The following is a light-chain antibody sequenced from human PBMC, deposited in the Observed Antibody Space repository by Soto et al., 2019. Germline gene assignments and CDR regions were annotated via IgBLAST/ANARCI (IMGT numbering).Light chain of an antibody. CDR3: QQLNSYPF. CDR1: QGISSY. CDR2: AAS. V-gene: IGKV1-9*01. Sequence: DIQLTHSPSFLSASVGDRVTITCRASQGISSYLAWYQQKPGKAPKLLISAASTLQSGVPSRFSGSGSGTEFTLRISSLQPEDSATYYCQQLNSYPFFGQGTRLEI. J-gene: IGKJ2*01.